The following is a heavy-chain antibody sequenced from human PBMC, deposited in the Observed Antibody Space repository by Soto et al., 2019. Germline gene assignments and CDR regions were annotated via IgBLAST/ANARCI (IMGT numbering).Heavy chain of an antibody. D-gene: IGHD3-10*01. CDR1: GYTLTEFS. V-gene: IGHV1-24*01. CDR3: ATGAGSYPFGFDF. CDR2: FDPEDGET. J-gene: IGHJ4*02. Sequence: QVQLVQSGAEVKRPGASVKVSCKVSGYTLTEFSMHWVRQAPGKGLEWMGVFDPEDGETIYAQMFQGRVTVTEDTSTDTAYMELSSLRSEDTAVYYCATGAGSYPFGFDFWGQGTLVTVSS.